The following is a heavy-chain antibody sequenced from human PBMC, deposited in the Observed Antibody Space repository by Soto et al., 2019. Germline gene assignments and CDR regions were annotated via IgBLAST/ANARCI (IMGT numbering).Heavy chain of an antibody. D-gene: IGHD3-22*01. CDR1: GCSFARYW. CDR2: IYPGDSDI. J-gene: IGHJ6*02. Sequence: GESLTIWFTGSGCSFARYWIGWVRQMPGKGLEWMAIIYPGDSDIRYSPSFQGQVTISVDKSISTAYLQWSSLKASDTAMYYCARQPSNGQWFLWGQGTTVTVSS. CDR3: ARQPSNGQWFL. V-gene: IGHV5-51*01.